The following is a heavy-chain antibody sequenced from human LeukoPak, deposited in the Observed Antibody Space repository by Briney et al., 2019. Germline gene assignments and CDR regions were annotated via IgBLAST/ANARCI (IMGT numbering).Heavy chain of an antibody. CDR2: IKQDGSEK. D-gene: IGHD1-26*01. Sequence: GGSLRLSCAASGFTFSSYWMSWVRQAPGKGLEWVANIKQDGSEKYYVDSVKGRFTIPRDNAKNSLYLQMNSLRAEDTAVYYCARELGEVGATTDYFDYWGQGTLVTVSS. CDR3: ARELGEVGATTDYFDY. J-gene: IGHJ4*02. V-gene: IGHV3-7*01. CDR1: GFTFSSYW.